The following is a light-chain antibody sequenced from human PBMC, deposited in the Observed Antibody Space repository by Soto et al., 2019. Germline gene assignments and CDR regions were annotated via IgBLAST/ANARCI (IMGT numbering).Light chain of an antibody. V-gene: IGLV2-14*01. J-gene: IGLJ1*01. CDR3: SSYTSSSTYV. CDR1: SSDVGGYNY. CDR2: DVS. Sequence: QSALTQPASVSGSPEQSITISCTGTSSDVGGYNYVSWYQQHPGKAPKLMIYDVSYRPSGVSNRFSGSKSGNTASLTISGLQAEDEADYYCSSYTSSSTYVFGTGTQLTVL.